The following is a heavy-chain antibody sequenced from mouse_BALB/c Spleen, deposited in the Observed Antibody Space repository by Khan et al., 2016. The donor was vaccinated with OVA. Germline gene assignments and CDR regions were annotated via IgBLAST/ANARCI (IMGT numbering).Heavy chain of an antibody. J-gene: IGHJ3*01. Sequence: IQLVQSGPELVKPGASVKMSCKASGYTFTNYIIHWMKQKPGQGLEWIGYINPYNDGTKYNEKFKGKATLTSDKSSSTAYMELSGLTSEDSVVYYCARDYGSSFWFAYWGQGTLVTVSA. V-gene: IGHV1S136*01. CDR3: ARDYGSSFWFAY. CDR1: GYTFTNYI. CDR2: INPYNDGT. D-gene: IGHD1-1*01.